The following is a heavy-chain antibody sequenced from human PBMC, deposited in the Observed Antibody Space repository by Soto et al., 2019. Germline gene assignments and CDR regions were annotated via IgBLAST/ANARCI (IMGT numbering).Heavy chain of an antibody. D-gene: IGHD4-17*01. V-gene: IGHV4-59*01. CDR1: GGSMNNYY. CDR2: IYYSGTS. CDR3: ARGGGPYGDYYQGMDV. J-gene: IGHJ6*02. Sequence: QVQLQESGPGLVKPSETLSLTCNVSGGSMNNYYWSWIRQSPGKGLEWIAYIYYSGTSNYSPSLKGRANIALDTSKRYFSLQRNSVTAADSAGYFCARGGGPYGDYYQGMDVWGQGTTVTVSS.